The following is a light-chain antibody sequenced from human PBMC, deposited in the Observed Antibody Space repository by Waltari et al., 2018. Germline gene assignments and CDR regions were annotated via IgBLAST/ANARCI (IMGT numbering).Light chain of an antibody. CDR1: QSVTASQ. V-gene: IGKV3-20*01. Sequence: EIVLTQSPGTMSLSPGDRATLSCRASQSVTASQVAWYQQKPGPAPRLLIYGAATRATGTPHRFSGTGSATDFILTTSGLEPEDVAVYFCQQYGSSIPFTFGPGTKV. CDR3: QQYGSSIPFT. J-gene: IGKJ3*01. CDR2: GAA.